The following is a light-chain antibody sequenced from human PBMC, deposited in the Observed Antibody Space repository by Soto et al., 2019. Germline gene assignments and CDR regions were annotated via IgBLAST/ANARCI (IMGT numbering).Light chain of an antibody. CDR2: GAS. J-gene: IGKJ4*01. Sequence: EIVMTQSPATLSVSPGERVTLSCRASQSVSYNLAWYQQKPGQAPRLLIYGASTRATGIPASFSGSGSGTEFTLTISSLQSEDSAVYYCQRYNNWPLTFGGGTKVEIK. CDR1: QSVSYN. V-gene: IGKV3-15*01. CDR3: QRYNNWPLT.